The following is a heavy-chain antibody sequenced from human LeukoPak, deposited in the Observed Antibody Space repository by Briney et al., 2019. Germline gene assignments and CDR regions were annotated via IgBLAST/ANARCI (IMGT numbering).Heavy chain of an antibody. CDR3: ATEVHLGF. D-gene: IGHD3-10*01. J-gene: IGHJ4*02. Sequence: PGGSLRLSCAVSGFIFSTYAMNWVRQAPGKGLEWVSYIHSRSNTIFYADSVKGRFTISRDNVKNSLYLQMNSLRAEDTAVYYCATEVHLGFWGQGILVTVSS. CDR2: IHSRSNTI. CDR1: GFIFSTYA. V-gene: IGHV3-48*01.